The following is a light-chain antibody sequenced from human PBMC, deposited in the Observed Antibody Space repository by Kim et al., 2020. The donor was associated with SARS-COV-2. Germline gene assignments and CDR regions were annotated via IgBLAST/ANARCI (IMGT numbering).Light chain of an antibody. CDR2: DAS. CDR3: QQYNSKSFS. J-gene: IGKJ4*01. V-gene: IGKV1-5*01. CDR1: QRINNW. Sequence: DIQMTQSPSTLSASVGARVTLTCRASQRINNWLAWYQQKPGKVPKLLIYDASSLESGVPSMFSGSGSGTEFTLTISSLQPDDFATYYCQQYNSKSFSFGGGTKVDIK.